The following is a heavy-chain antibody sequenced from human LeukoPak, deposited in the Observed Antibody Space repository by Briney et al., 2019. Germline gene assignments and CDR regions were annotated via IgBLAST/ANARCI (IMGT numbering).Heavy chain of an antibody. D-gene: IGHD5-24*01. CDR1: GYTFTSYG. J-gene: IGHJ4*02. Sequence: SVNVSCKASGYTFTSYGISWVRLAPGRGLEWMGWISAYNGNTNYAQKLQGRVTMTTDTSTSTAYMELRSLRSDDTAVYYCARARWLQLPGDYWGQGTLVTVSS. V-gene: IGHV1-18*01. CDR3: ARARWLQLPGDY. CDR2: ISAYNGNT.